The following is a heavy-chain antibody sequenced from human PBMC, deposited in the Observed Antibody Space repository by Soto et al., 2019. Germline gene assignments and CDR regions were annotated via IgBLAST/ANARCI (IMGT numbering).Heavy chain of an antibody. Sequence: PGGSLRLSCAASGFTFSSYAMSWVRQAPGKGLEWVSAISGSGGSTYYADSVKGRFTISRDNSKNTLYLQMNSLRAEDTAVYYCEKTTELGSYYYSYGMDVWGQGTTVTVX. J-gene: IGHJ6*01. CDR1: GFTFSSYA. V-gene: IGHV3-23*01. CDR3: EKTTELGSYYYSYGMDV. D-gene: IGHD7-27*01. CDR2: ISGSGGST.